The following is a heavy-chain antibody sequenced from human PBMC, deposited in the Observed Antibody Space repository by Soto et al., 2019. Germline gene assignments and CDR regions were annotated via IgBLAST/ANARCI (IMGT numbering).Heavy chain of an antibody. CDR2: ISAYNGNT. V-gene: IGHV1-18*01. CDR3: ARAPGKVSLVWGSPIVFFDI. CDR1: GYTFTTYG. D-gene: IGHD3-16*01. Sequence: GASVKVSCKASGYTFTTYGISWVRQAPGQGLEWMGWISAYNGNTNYVQRLQGRVTLTTDTSTSTAYMGLRSLRSDDPAVYYCARAPGKVSLVWGSPIVFFDIGGKGKM. J-gene: IGHJ3*02.